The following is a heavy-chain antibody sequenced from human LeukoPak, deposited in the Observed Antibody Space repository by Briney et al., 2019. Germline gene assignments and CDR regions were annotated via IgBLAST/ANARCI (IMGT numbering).Heavy chain of an antibody. J-gene: IGHJ4*02. Sequence: GGSLRLSCAASGFTFSSYAMSWVRQAPGKGLEWVSGISGSGSSTNYADFVKGRFTISRDNSKNTLYLQMNSLRAEDTAVYYCAKDLHGYSSRQPPDYWGQGTLVTVSS. CDR1: GFTFSSYA. CDR2: ISGSGSST. V-gene: IGHV3-23*01. D-gene: IGHD6-13*01. CDR3: AKDLHGYSSRQPPDY.